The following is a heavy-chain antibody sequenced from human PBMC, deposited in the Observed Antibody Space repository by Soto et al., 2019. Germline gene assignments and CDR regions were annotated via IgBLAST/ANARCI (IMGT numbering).Heavy chain of an antibody. D-gene: IGHD3-16*01. CDR1: GYTFTTQP. CDR3: ASRPGLEGGPFAF. Sequence: QVQLVQSGAEVKEPGASVKVSCKASGYTFTTQPIHWVRQAPGQRLEWMGWINPGNGNTEYSQKFHGRVIITRDTSASTASMELSSLRSEAAAVYYCASRPGLEGGPFAFWGQGTLVTVSS. CDR2: INPGNGNT. V-gene: IGHV1-3*01. J-gene: IGHJ4*02.